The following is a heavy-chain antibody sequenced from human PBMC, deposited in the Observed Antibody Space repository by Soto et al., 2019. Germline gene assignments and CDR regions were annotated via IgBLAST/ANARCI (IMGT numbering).Heavy chain of an antibody. Sequence: QVQLVQSGAEVKKPGASVKVSCKASGYTFTSYYMHWVRQAPGQGLEWMGIINPSGGSTSYAQKFQGRVTMTRDTSTSTVYMELSSLRSEDTAVYYCARDTRARGGYDLSFDYWGQGTLVTVSS. D-gene: IGHD5-12*01. CDR2: INPSGGST. CDR3: ARDTRARGGYDLSFDY. J-gene: IGHJ4*02. V-gene: IGHV1-46*03. CDR1: GYTFTSYY.